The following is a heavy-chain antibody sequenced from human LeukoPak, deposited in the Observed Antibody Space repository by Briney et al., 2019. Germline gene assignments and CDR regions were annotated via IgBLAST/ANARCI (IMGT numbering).Heavy chain of an antibody. J-gene: IGHJ4*02. Sequence: SVTVSCKCSACTFSSYAISWVRQAPGQGLEWMGGIIPIFGTANYAQKFQGRVTITTDESTSTAYMELSSQRSEDTTVYYCARSVRGVMRERDWGQGTLVPV. D-gene: IGHD3-10*01. CDR2: IIPIFGTA. CDR1: ACTFSSYA. CDR3: ARSVRGVMRERD. V-gene: IGHV1-69*05.